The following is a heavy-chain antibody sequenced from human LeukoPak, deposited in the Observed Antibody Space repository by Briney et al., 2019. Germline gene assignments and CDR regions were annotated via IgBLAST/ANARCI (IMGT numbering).Heavy chain of an antibody. Sequence: PGGSLRLSCAASGFTFSSYEMNWVRQAPGKGLEWVSCISSSGSTIYYADSVKGRFTISRDNAKNSLYLQMNSLRAEDTAVYYCARARKSSSFKEADYWGQGTLVTVSS. D-gene: IGHD6-6*01. V-gene: IGHV3-48*03. CDR3: ARARKSSSFKEADY. CDR2: ISSSGSTI. J-gene: IGHJ4*02. CDR1: GFTFSSYE.